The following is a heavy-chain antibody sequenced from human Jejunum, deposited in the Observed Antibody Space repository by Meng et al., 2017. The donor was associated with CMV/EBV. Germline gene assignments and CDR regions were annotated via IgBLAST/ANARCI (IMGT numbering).Heavy chain of an antibody. CDR2: VYYSGSI. J-gene: IGHJ6*02. V-gene: IGHV4-30-4*08. D-gene: IGHD3-22*01. CDR1: SSGDYY. Sequence: SSGDYYWNWIRQPPGKGLEWIGNVYYSGSIHYNPSLKSRVSISVDTSKNQFSLKLSSVTAADTAVYYCAREEQYYYDSSSYGMDVWGQGTTVTVSS. CDR3: AREEQYYYDSSSYGMDV.